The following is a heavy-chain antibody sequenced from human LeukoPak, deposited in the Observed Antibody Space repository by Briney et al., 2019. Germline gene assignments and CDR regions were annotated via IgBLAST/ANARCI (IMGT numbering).Heavy chain of an antibody. Sequence: GGSLRLSCAASGFTVRSNYMSWVRQAPGKGLEWVSVIYSGGSTYYADSVKGRFTISRDNSKNTLYLQMNSLRAEDTAVYYCARAFTASSGWYVDWGHGTLVTVSS. D-gene: IGHD6-19*01. V-gene: IGHV3-53*01. CDR2: IYSGGST. J-gene: IGHJ4*01. CDR1: GFTVRSNY. CDR3: ARAFTASSGWYVD.